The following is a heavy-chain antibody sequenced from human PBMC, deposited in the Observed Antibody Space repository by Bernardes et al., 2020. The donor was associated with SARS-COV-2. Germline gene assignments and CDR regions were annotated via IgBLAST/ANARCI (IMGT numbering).Heavy chain of an antibody. CDR3: ARDRQNYFDY. CDR2: INPKTGAT. CDR1: GYTFTDYY. Sequence: ASVKVSCKASGYTFTDYYVHWVRQAPGQGLEWMGWINPKTGATNYEQKFQGWVTMTMDTSISTVYMEVGRLRSDDTAVYYCARDRQNYFDYWGQGTLVTISS. J-gene: IGHJ4*02. V-gene: IGHV1-2*04.